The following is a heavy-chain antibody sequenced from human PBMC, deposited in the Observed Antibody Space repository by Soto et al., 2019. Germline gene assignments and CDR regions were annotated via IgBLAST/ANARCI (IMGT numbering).Heavy chain of an antibody. V-gene: IGHV1-2*02. CDR3: ARDQDPVIVVANDAFDI. D-gene: IGHD3-22*01. CDR1: GYTFTGYY. J-gene: IGHJ3*02. CDR2: INPNSGGT. Sequence: ASVKVSCTASGYTFTGYYMHWVRQAPGQGLEWMGWINPNSGGTNYAQKFQGRVTMTRDTSISTAYMELSRLRSDDTAVYYCARDQDPVIVVANDAFDIWGQGQLVTV.